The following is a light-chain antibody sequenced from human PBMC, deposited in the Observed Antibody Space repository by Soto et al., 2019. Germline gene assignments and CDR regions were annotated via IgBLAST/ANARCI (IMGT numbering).Light chain of an antibody. CDR3: TSYTTNKTPL. CDR1: SSDVGGYNY. J-gene: IGLJ2*01. CDR2: DVS. V-gene: IGLV2-14*03. Sequence: QSALTQPASVSGAPEQSITISCTGTSSDVGGYNYVSWYQQHPGKAPKLMIYDVSSRPSGVSNRFSGSKSGNTASLTISGLLSEDEADYYCTSYTTNKTPLFGGGTKLTVL.